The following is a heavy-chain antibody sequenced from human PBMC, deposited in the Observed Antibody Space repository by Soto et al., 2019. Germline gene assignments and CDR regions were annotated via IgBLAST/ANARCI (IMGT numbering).Heavy chain of an antibody. CDR1: GYTFTSYY. CDR2: INPSGGST. Sequence: ASVKVSCKASGYTFTSYYMHWVRQAPGQGLEWMGIINPSGGSTSYAQKFQGRVTMTRDTSTSTVYMELSSLRSEDTAVYYCARVFGVSSSWYRNYYSSGMDVWGQGTTVTVSS. V-gene: IGHV1-46*01. CDR3: ARVFGVSSSWYRNYYSSGMDV. D-gene: IGHD6-13*01. J-gene: IGHJ6*02.